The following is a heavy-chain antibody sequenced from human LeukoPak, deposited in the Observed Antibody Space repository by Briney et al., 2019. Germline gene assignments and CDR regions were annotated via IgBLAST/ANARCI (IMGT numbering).Heavy chain of an antibody. CDR1: GYSISSGYY. CDR2: VYHSGST. D-gene: IGHD3-3*01. CDR3: ASTTYYDFWSGYENN. J-gene: IGHJ4*02. V-gene: IGHV4-38-2*01. Sequence: SETLSLTCAVSGYSISSGYYWGWTRQPPGKGLEWIGSVYHSGSTYYNPSLKSRVTISVDTSKNQFSLKLSSVTAADTAVYYCASTTYYDFWSGYENNWGQGTLVTVSS.